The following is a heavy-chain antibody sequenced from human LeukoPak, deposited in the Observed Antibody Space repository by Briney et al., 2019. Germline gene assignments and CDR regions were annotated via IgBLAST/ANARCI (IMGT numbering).Heavy chain of an antibody. D-gene: IGHD1-26*01. CDR3: ARASASAFDC. J-gene: IGHJ4*02. V-gene: IGHV3-30*03. CDR1: GFTFSGYW. CDR2: ISYDGNYN. Sequence: GGSLRLSCAASGFTFSGYWMHWVRQVPGKGLEWVAVISYDGNYNYYADSMRGRLTISRDDSKNTLYLQMNSLRAEDTAVYYCARASASAFDCWGQGTLVTVSS.